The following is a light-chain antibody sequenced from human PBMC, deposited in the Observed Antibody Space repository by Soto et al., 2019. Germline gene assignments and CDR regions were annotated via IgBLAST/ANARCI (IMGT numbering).Light chain of an antibody. J-gene: IGKJ2*01. CDR1: QSISNW. CDR3: QQYNSYPYT. V-gene: IGKV1-5*01. Sequence: DIQMTQSPSTLSASVGDRVTITCRASQSISNWLAWYPQKPGKAPKLLIYDASSLDSRVPSRFSGSGSGTEFTLTISSLQPDDFATYYCQQYNSYPYTFGQGTKVEIK. CDR2: DAS.